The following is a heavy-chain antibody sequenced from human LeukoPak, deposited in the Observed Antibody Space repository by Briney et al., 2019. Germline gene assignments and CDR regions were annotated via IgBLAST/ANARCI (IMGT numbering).Heavy chain of an antibody. V-gene: IGHV3-21*01. D-gene: IGHD3-22*01. J-gene: IGHJ5*02. CDR2: ISSSSSYI. Sequence: GGSLRLSCAASGFTFSSYSMNWVRQAPGKGLEWVSSISSSSSYIYYADSVKGRFTISRDNAKNSLYLQMNSLRAEDTVVYYCARDPSKYYDSSGYPRFDPWGQGTLVTVSS. CDR1: GFTFSSYS. CDR3: ARDPSKYYDSSGYPRFDP.